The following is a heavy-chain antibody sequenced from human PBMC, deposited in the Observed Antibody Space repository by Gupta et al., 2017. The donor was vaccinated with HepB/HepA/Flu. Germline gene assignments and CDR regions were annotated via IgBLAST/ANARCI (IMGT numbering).Heavy chain of an antibody. CDR1: GFTITNYA. Sequence: EVQLLESGGALVQPGGSLRLSCAVSGFTITNYAMSWVRQAPGKGLEWVSGISFSGGSTYYADSVTGRFTISRDSSKNTLFLQMSSLRAEDTAIYYCARLVRGYYLVFDYWGQGTLVTVSS. J-gene: IGHJ4*02. CDR3: ARLVRGYYLVFDY. V-gene: IGHV3-23*01. D-gene: IGHD3-22*01. CDR2: ISFSGGST.